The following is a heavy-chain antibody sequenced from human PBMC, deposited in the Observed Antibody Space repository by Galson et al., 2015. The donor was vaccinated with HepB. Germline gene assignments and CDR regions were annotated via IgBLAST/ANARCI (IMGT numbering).Heavy chain of an antibody. Sequence: SLRLSCAASGFTFSSYAISWVRQAPGKGLEWVSGISGSGGSAFYADSVKGRFTISRDSSKNTLYLQMNSLRTEDTAVYYCAKESHIYEGSGIDYWGQGTLVTVSS. J-gene: IGHJ4*02. V-gene: IGHV3-23*01. CDR2: ISGSGGSA. D-gene: IGHD3-10*01. CDR1: GFTFSSYA. CDR3: AKESHIYEGSGIDY.